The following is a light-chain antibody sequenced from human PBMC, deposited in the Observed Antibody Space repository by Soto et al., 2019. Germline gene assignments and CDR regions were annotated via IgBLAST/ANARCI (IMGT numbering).Light chain of an antibody. CDR3: AAWDDSLNGWX. CDR1: SSNIGSNT. V-gene: IGLV1-44*01. Sequence: QSALTQPPSASGTPGQRVTISCSGSSSNIGSNTVNWYQHLPGTAPKLLIYSNNQRPSGVPDRFSGSQSGTSASLAISGLQSEDEADYYCAAWDDSLNGWXFGGGT. CDR2: SNN. J-gene: IGLJ3*02.